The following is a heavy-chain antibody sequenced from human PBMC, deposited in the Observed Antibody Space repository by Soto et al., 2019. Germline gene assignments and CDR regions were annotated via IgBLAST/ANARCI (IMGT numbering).Heavy chain of an antibody. Sequence: EVHLVESGGGSVQPGGSLRLSCGIFESTVRRDWMNWVRQAPGKGLEWVAHTNQDGSEKYYVDSVKGRFTISRDNAKNSMFPPMNRLRAGDPALFFRSGGVGDAFWGQGTLVTVSS. CDR2: TNQDGSEK. D-gene: IGHD1-26*01. J-gene: IGHJ4*02. V-gene: IGHV3-7*04. CDR3: SGGVGDAF. CDR1: ESTVRRDW.